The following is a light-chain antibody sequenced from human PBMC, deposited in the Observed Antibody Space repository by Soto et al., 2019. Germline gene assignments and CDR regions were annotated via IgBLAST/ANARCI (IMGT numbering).Light chain of an antibody. CDR3: SSYTTDSTLV. V-gene: IGLV2-14*01. CDR2: EVN. CDR1: SSDVGAYNY. J-gene: IGLJ2*01. Sequence: QSALTQPASVSGSPGQSITISCIGSSSDVGAYNYVSWYQQHPGKAPKLMIYEVNNRPSGVSDRFFGSKSGNTASLTIFGLQAEDEADYYCSSYTTDSTLVFGAGTKVTVL.